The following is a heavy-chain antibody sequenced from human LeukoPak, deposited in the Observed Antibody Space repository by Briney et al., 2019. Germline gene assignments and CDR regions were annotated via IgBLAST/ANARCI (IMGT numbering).Heavy chain of an antibody. Sequence: GGSLRLSCAASGFTFSSYAMSWVRQAPGKGLEWVSGISGSGDNTYYADSVKGRFTISRDNSKNTLYLQMSSLRAEDTAVYYCATAAYDSGSYIVNHDYWGQGTLVTVSS. J-gene: IGHJ4*02. CDR2: ISGSGDNT. CDR1: GFTFSSYA. CDR3: ATAAYDSGSYIVNHDY. V-gene: IGHV3-23*01. D-gene: IGHD3-22*01.